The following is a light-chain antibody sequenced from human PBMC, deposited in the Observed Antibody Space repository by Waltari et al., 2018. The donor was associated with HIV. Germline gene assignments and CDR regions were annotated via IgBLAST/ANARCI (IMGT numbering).Light chain of an antibody. V-gene: IGKV3-15*01. CDR3: QQYNNWPPYT. Sequence: EIVLTQSPATLSVSPGERVTLSCRASQGLSINLAWYQQKPGQAPRLLIYGASTRATGIPSRFSGSGSGTEFTLTISTLQSEDCAVYYCQQYNNWPPYTFGQGTKVEIK. J-gene: IGKJ2*01. CDR2: GAS. CDR1: QGLSIN.